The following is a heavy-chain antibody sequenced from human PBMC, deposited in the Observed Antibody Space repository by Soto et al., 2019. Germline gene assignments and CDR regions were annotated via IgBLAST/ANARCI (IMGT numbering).Heavy chain of an antibody. V-gene: IGHV1-69*13. CDR3: ARDGMGTIVGGMDV. J-gene: IGHJ6*02. D-gene: IGHD7-27*01. CDR1: GGTFSNEA. Sequence: SVKVSCKTSGGTFSNEAISWVRRAPGQGLEWMGGIIPIYGTTHYAQKFQGRVKLSANESTGTAYMELSSLRSEDTGVYYCARDGMGTIVGGMDVWGQGTTVTVSS. CDR2: IIPIYGTT.